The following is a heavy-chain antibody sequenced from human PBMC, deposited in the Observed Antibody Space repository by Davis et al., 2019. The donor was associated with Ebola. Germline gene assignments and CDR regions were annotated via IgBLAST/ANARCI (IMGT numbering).Heavy chain of an antibody. CDR3: AKETNYYMDV. CDR2: MLQDGSEK. V-gene: IGHV3-7*01. J-gene: IGHJ6*03. Sequence: GESLKISCAASGFTFSNYWMTWVRQAPGKGLEWLANMLQDGSEKYFLGPVKGRFTISRDNARNSFYLQMNGLTAEDTAVYYCAKETNYYMDVWGKGTTVTVSS. CDR1: GFTFSNYW.